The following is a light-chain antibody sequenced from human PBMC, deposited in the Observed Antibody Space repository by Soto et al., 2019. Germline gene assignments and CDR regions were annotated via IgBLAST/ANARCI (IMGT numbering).Light chain of an antibody. J-gene: IGKJ2*01. CDR3: QQFGSSIPHT. CDR2: GAS. Sequence: EIVMTQSPGTLSLSPGERATISCRASQVIGSRYLAWYHQKSGQAPRLLIYGASSRATGIPDRFSGSGSGTDFTLTISRLEPEDFGVYYCQQFGSSIPHTFGVGTKLEIK. V-gene: IGKV3-20*01. CDR1: QVIGSRY.